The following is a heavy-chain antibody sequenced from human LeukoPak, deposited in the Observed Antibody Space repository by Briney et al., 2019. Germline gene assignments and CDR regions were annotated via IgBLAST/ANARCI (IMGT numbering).Heavy chain of an antibody. V-gene: IGHV3-74*01. Sequence: GGSLRLSCAASGFTFSSYRMHWVRQAPGKGLVWVSRINSDGSSTSYADSVKGRFTISRDNAKNTLYLQMNSLRAEDTAVYYCARAYCGGDCYSPYYYYGMDVWGQGTTVTVSS. CDR3: ARAYCGGDCYSPYYYYGMDV. CDR1: GFTFSSYR. J-gene: IGHJ6*02. CDR2: INSDGSST. D-gene: IGHD2-21*02.